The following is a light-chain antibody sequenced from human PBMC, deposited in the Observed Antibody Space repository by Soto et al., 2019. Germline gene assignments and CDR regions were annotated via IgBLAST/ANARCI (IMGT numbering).Light chain of an antibody. J-gene: IGLJ2*01. V-gene: IGLV2-23*02. CDR1: SSDAGSYNL. CDR2: EVS. CDR3: CSYSGSSTLV. Sequence: QSALTQTPSVSGSPGQSITISCPGTSSDAGSYNLVSWYQQHPGKAPKLMIYEVSKRPSGVSNRFSGSKSGNTVSLTIAGLQAEDEADYYCCSYSGSSTLVFGGGTKLAVL.